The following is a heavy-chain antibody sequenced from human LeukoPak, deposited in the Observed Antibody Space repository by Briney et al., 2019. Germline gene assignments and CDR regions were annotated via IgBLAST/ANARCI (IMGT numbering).Heavy chain of an antibody. CDR1: GGSINGNF. Sequence: SETLSLTCTVSGGSINGNFWSWIRQPPEKGLEWIGYISYSGNTNYNSSLRSRVTISLDAPKSQFSLNLNSVTAADTAVYYCARGRVVGNTGYHFDNWGQGTLVTVSS. J-gene: IGHJ4*02. D-gene: IGHD1-26*01. V-gene: IGHV4-59*01. CDR3: ARGRVVGNTGYHFDN. CDR2: ISYSGNT.